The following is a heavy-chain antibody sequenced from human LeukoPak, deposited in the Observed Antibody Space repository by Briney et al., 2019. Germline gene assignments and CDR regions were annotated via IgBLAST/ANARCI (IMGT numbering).Heavy chain of an antibody. J-gene: IGHJ4*02. CDR1: GYTFTSYY. V-gene: IGHV1-46*01. Sequence: GATVKVSCKASGYTFTSYYIHWVRQAPGQGLEWMGIINPSGGSTSYAQKFQGRVTMTRDTSTSTVYMELSSLRSEDTAVYYCARGDRPERGYSYGFDYWGQGTLVTVSS. CDR3: ARGDRPERGYSYGFDY. D-gene: IGHD5-18*01. CDR2: INPSGGST.